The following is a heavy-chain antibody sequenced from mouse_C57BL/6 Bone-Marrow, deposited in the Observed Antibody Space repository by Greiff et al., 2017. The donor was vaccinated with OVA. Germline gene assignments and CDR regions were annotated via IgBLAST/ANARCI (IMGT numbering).Heavy chain of an antibody. Sequence: QVQLQQPGAELVKPGASVKVSCKASGYTFTSYWMHWVKQRPGQGLEWIGRIHPSDSDTNYNQKFKGKATLTVDKSSSTAYMQLSSLTSEDSAVYYCARWWLLPSFWYFDVWGTGTTVTVSS. D-gene: IGHD2-3*01. V-gene: IGHV1-74*01. CDR2: IHPSDSDT. J-gene: IGHJ1*03. CDR1: GYTFTSYW. CDR3: ARWWLLPSFWYFDV.